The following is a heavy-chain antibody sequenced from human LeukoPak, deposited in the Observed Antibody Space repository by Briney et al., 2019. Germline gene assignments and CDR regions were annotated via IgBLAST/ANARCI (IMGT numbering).Heavy chain of an antibody. CDR1: GFTLSSYG. CDR2: VSGGGSTT. J-gene: IGHJ4*02. V-gene: IGHV3-23*01. Sequence: PGGSLRLSCAASGFTLSSYGMSWVRQAPGKGLEWVSTVSGGGSTTYYADSVKGRLTISSDNSNNTVYLQMHSLRVDDTAVYYCANPHTLYCSGGTCYLFDYWGQGTLVTVSS. D-gene: IGHD2-15*01. CDR3: ANPHTLYCSGGTCYLFDY.